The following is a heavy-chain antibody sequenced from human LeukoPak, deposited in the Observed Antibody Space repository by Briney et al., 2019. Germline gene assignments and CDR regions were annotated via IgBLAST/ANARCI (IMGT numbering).Heavy chain of an antibody. CDR1: GFTFSSYS. CDR2: ISSSSSTI. D-gene: IGHD2-15*01. Sequence: GGSLRLSCAASGFTFSSYSMNWVRQAPGKGLEWVSYISSSSSTIYYAGSVKGRFTISRDNAKNSLYLQMNSLRAEDTAVYYCASTRYCSGGSCSEGVDYWGQGTLVTVSS. J-gene: IGHJ4*02. CDR3: ASTRYCSGGSCSEGVDY. V-gene: IGHV3-48*01.